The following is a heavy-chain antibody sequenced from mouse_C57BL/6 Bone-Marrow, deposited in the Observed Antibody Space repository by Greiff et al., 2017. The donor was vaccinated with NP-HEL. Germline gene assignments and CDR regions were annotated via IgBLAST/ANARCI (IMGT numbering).Heavy chain of an antibody. CDR1: GFSLTSYG. V-gene: IGHV2-2*02. J-gene: IGHJ3*01. CDR2: IWSGGST. Sequence: QVHVKQSGPGLVQPSQSLSITCTVSGFSLTSYGVHWVRQSPGKGLEWLGVIWSGGSTDYNAAFISRLSISKVNSKGQVFFKMNSLQANDTAIYDCASRKAAQASWFAYWGQGTLVTVSA. CDR3: ASRKAAQASWFAY. D-gene: IGHD3-2*02.